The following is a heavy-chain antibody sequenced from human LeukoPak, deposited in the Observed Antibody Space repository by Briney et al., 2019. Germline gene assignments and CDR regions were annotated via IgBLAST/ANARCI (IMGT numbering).Heavy chain of an antibody. CDR2: ISESGGST. V-gene: IGHV3-23*01. CDR1: GFTFSTSA. J-gene: IGHJ5*02. D-gene: IGHD6-19*01. CDR3: AGDTHSSSWYDH. Sequence: GGSLRLSCVVSGFTFSTSAMSWVRQAPGKGLEWVSGISESGGSTYYADSVKGRFTLSRDSSRNTLYLQMNDLRVEDTAVYYCAGDTHSSSWYDHWGQGTLVTVSS.